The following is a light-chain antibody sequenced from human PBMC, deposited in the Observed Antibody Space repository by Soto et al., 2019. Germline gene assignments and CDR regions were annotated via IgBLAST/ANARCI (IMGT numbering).Light chain of an antibody. CDR1: SSDISGHNY. Sequence: QSALTQPPSASGSPGQSVTISCTGASSDISGHNYVSWYQQHPSKAPKLMIYEVTKRPSWVPDRFGASKSGNTASLTVSGLQAEDEADYYCSSYAGGNNWVFGGGTKLTVL. J-gene: IGLJ3*02. V-gene: IGLV2-8*01. CDR3: SSYAGGNNWV. CDR2: EVT.